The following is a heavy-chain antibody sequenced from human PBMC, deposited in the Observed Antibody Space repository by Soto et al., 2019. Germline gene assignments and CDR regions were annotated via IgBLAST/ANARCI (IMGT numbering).Heavy chain of an antibody. J-gene: IGHJ4*02. V-gene: IGHV3-23*01. CDR2: ISSSGDSP. D-gene: IGHD4-4*01. CDR1: GFTFSNYA. Sequence: EVQLLESGGGLVQPGGSLRLSCAASGFTFSNYAMSWVRQAPGKGLAWVSAISSSGDSPYYADSVKGRFTVSRDNSKNTLYLQMNSLRVEDTAIYYCARNTVPHPHDCGQGPLVAVSS. CDR3: ARNTVPHPHD.